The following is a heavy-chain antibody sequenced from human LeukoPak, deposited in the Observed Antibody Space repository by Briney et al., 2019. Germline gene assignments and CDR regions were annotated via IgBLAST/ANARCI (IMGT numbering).Heavy chain of an antibody. CDR2: FGPEDGET. Sequence: ASVKVSCKVSGYTLTELSMHWVRQAPGKGLEWMGGFGPEDGETIYAQKFQGRVTMTEDTSTDTAYMELSSLRSEDTAVYYCARESHGDHLLCLCYWGQGTLVTVSS. CDR3: ARESHGDHLLCLCY. D-gene: IGHD4-17*01. CDR1: GYTLTELS. J-gene: IGHJ4*02. V-gene: IGHV1-24*01.